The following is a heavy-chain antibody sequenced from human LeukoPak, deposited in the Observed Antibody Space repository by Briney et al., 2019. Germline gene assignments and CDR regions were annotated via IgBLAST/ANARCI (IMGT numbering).Heavy chain of an antibody. D-gene: IGHD4-11*01. CDR2: IRSSGTST. Sequence: GGSLRLSCAASGFTFSSFSMNWVRQAPGKGLEWVSYIRSSGTSTDYTGSVKGRFTISRDNAKNSLYLQMNSLRAEDTAVYYCARDRAGRPRDYSKEYYYGMDVWGQGTTVTVSS. CDR3: ARDRAGRPRDYSKEYYYGMDV. V-gene: IGHV3-48*04. CDR1: GFTFSSFS. J-gene: IGHJ6*02.